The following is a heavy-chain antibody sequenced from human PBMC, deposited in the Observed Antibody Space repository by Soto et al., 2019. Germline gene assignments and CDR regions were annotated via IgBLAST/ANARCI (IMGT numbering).Heavy chain of an antibody. J-gene: IGHJ4*02. CDR3: ARESEDLTSNFDY. Sequence: GGSLRLSCAASGFTFTRYSMNWVRQAPGKGLEWVSSISSTTNYIYYADPMKGRFTVSRDNAKNSVYLEMNSLSAEDTAVYYCARESEDLTSNFDYWGQGTLVTVSS. V-gene: IGHV3-21*01. CDR1: GFTFTRYS. CDR2: ISSTTNYI.